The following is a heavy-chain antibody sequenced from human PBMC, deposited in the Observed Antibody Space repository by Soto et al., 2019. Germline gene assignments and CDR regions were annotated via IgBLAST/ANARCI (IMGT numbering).Heavy chain of an antibody. CDR1: GFNLKDYG. CDR2: STYVGGTP. CDR3: VKDYSHGRFPDY. D-gene: IGHD1-26*01. Sequence: EVDLVESGGGLVQPGGSLRLSCSASGFNLKDYGMHWVRQAPGKGLEQVAASTYVGGTPYYAQSVKGRFTVSRDNSKNTLYLQMGSLRPEDTGTHFCVKDYSHGRFPDYWGQGTLVTVSS. J-gene: IGHJ4*02. V-gene: IGHV3-64D*06.